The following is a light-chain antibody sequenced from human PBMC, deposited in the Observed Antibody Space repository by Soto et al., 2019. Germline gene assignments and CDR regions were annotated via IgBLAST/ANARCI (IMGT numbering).Light chain of an antibody. CDR1: RNLLHSNGYYY. CDR3: AQGLATPFT. J-gene: IGKJ4*01. CDR2: LGS. Sequence: EIVLTQSPLSLPVTPGEPASISCRSSRNLLHSNGYYYLDWYLQKSGQSPQLLIYLGSNRASGVPDRFSGSGSGTDFTLTISRVEAEDVGVYFCAQGLATPFTFGGGTKVEIK. V-gene: IGKV2-28*01.